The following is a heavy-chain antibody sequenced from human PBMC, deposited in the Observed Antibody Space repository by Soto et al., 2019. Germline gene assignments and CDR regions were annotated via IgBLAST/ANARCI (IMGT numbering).Heavy chain of an antibody. CDR2: INPSGGTT. Sequence: ASVNVSCKASGYTFTSYYMHWVRQAPGQGLEWMGIINPSGGTTSYAQKFQGRVTMTRDTSTSTVYMELSSLRSEDTAVYYCAKAAAGHYYYYNGLDVWGQGTTVTVSS. J-gene: IGHJ6*02. CDR3: AKAAAGHYYYYNGLDV. CDR1: GYTFTSYY. D-gene: IGHD6-13*01. V-gene: IGHV1-46*03.